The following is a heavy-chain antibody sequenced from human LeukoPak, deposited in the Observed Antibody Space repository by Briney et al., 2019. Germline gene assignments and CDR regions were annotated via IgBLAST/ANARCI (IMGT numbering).Heavy chain of an antibody. Sequence: GGSLRLSCAASGFTFSGHGMNWVRQAPGKGLEWVSGITGSGATTYYADSVKGRFTISRDNSENTLYLQMNSLRAEDTAVYYCARGRRTLIVGATRNAFDVWGQGTIVTVSS. CDR1: GFTFSGHG. CDR2: ITGSGATT. D-gene: IGHD1-26*01. J-gene: IGHJ3*01. CDR3: ARGRRTLIVGATRNAFDV. V-gene: IGHV3-23*01.